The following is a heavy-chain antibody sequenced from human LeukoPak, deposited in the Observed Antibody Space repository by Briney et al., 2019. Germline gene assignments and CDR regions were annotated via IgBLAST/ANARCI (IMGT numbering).Heavy chain of an antibody. J-gene: IGHJ3*02. D-gene: IGHD3-22*01. Sequence: TSETLSLTCTVSGGSVSSTPYYWGWTRQPPGQGLEGIGSFFYNGHSYYNPSLKSRATISVATSKNQFSLKLNSATAADSAVYYCARRDDSTGYYAFDIWGQGTMVTVSS. CDR2: FFYNGHS. CDR1: GGSVSSTPYY. CDR3: ARRDDSTGYYAFDI. V-gene: IGHV4-39*01.